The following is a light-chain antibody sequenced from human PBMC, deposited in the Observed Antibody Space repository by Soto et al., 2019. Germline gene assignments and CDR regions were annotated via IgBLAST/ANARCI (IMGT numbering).Light chain of an antibody. CDR2: GAS. J-gene: IGKJ4*01. Sequence: EIVLTQSPGTLSLSPGERATLSCRASQSVGSAYLAWYQQRPGQAPRLLIYGASTRATGVPDRFTGSGSGTDFTLTINRLEPEDFAVYYCQQYESSPSLTFGGGTNVEIK. V-gene: IGKV3-20*01. CDR1: QSVGSAY. CDR3: QQYESSPSLT.